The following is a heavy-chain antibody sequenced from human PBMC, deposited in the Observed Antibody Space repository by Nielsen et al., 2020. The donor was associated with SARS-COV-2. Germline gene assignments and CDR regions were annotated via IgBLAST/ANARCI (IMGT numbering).Heavy chain of an antibody. CDR3: ARGTIAVAGTDY. CDR2: ISYDGSNK. CDR1: GFAFSSYA. Sequence: GGSLRLSCAASGFAFSSYAMHWVRQAPGKGLEWVAVISYDGSNKYYADSVKGRFTISRDNSKNTLYLQMNSLRAEDTAVYYCARGTIAVAGTDYWGQGTLVTVSS. J-gene: IGHJ4*02. D-gene: IGHD6-19*01. V-gene: IGHV3-30*04.